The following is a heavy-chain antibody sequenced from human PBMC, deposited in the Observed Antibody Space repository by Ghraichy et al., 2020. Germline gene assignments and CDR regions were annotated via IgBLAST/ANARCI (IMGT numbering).Heavy chain of an antibody. D-gene: IGHD1-1*01. Sequence: LSLTCAASGFTFSSYEMNWVRQAPGKGLEWVSYISSSGSTIYYADSVKGRFTISRDNAKNSLYLQMNSLRAEDTAVYYCARERRSTTNWFDPWGQGTLVTVSS. CDR1: GFTFSSYE. CDR2: ISSSGSTI. V-gene: IGHV3-48*03. J-gene: IGHJ5*02. CDR3: ARERRSTTNWFDP.